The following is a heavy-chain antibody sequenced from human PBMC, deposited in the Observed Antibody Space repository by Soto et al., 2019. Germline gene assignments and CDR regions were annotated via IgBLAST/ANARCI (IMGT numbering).Heavy chain of an antibody. D-gene: IGHD5-12*01. CDR2: IYYSGTT. CDR3: ANYIVATSRFDP. CDR1: GGSISNGAYY. J-gene: IGHJ5*02. V-gene: IGHV4-30-4*01. Sequence: QVQLQESGPGLVKPSQTLSLTCTVSGGSISNGAYYWSWIRQPPGKGLEWIGYIYYSGTTYYNPSLKSRVTVSVDSSKNQFSLKLTSVTAADTAVYYCANYIVATSRFDPWGQGTLVTVSS.